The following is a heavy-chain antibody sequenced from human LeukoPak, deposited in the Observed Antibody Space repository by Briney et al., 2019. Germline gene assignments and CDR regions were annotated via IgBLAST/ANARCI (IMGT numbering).Heavy chain of an antibody. J-gene: IGHJ4*02. Sequence: GGSLRLSCAASGFTFSSYAMTWVRQAPGKGLGWVSVIYSGGSTYYADSVKGRFTISRDNSKNTLYLQMNSLRAEDTAVYYCARGSRSSGWFDYWGQGTLVTVSS. CDR2: IYSGGST. CDR3: ARGSRSSGWFDY. V-gene: IGHV3-53*01. CDR1: GFTFSSYA. D-gene: IGHD6-19*01.